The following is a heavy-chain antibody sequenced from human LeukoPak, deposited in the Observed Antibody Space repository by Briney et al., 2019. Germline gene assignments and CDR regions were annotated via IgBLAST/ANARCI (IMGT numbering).Heavy chain of an antibody. CDR1: GFTFSSYG. D-gene: IGHD1-26*01. CDR2: IWYDGSNK. J-gene: IGHJ4*02. Sequence: GGSLRLSCAASGFTFSSYGMHWVRQAPGKGLEWVAVIWYDGSNKYYADSVKGRFTISRDNSKNTLYLQMNSLRAEDTVVYYCARAPTSYYYFDYWGQGTLVTVSS. CDR3: ARAPTSYYYFDY. V-gene: IGHV3-33*01.